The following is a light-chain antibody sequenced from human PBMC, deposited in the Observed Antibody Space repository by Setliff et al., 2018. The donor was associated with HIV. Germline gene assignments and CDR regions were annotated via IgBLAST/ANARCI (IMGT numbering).Light chain of an antibody. J-gene: IGLJ1*01. Sequence: QSVLAQPASVSGSPGQSITISCTGISSDVGGYYSVSWHQQHPGKAPKLMIYDVINRPSGVSNRFSGSRSGNTASLTISGLQVEDEADYYCSSYTTSSTLYVFGPGTKVTVL. CDR2: DVI. CDR1: SSDVGGYYS. CDR3: SSYTTSSTLYV. V-gene: IGLV2-14*03.